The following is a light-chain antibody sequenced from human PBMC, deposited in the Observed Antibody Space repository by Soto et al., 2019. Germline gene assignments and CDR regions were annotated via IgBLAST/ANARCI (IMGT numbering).Light chain of an antibody. V-gene: IGKV1-39*01. CDR2: AAS. J-gene: IGKJ1*01. CDR3: QQSYSNLWT. CDR1: QSIRSY. Sequence: DIQITQSPSSLSASVGDRVTITCRASQSIRSYLNWYQQKPGKAPKLLIYAASSLQSGVPSRFSGSGSGTDFTLTISSLQPEDVETYYCQQSYSNLWTFGQGTKVDIK.